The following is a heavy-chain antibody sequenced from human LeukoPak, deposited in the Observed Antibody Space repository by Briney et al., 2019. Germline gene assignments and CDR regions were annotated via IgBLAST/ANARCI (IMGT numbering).Heavy chain of an antibody. CDR2: INPNSGGT. CDR3: ARSRYYYDSSGYYTDY. Sequence: ASVKVSCKACGYTFTGYYMHWVRQAPGQGLEWMGRINPNSGGTNYAQKFQGRVTMTRDTSISTAYMELSRLRSDDTAVYYCARSRYYYDSSGYYTDYWGQGTLVTVSS. V-gene: IGHV1-2*06. D-gene: IGHD3-22*01. J-gene: IGHJ4*02. CDR1: GYTFTGYY.